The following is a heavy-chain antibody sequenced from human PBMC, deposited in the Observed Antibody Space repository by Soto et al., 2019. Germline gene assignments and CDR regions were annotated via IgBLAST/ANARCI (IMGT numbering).Heavy chain of an antibody. J-gene: IGHJ4*02. V-gene: IGHV4-31*03. CDR3: AREPTI. CDR1: GGSISAGGYY. CDR2: IYYSGST. Sequence: SETMCLTCTVSGGSISAGGYYWSCIRQHPGKGLEWIGYIYYSGSTYYNPSLKSRVTISVDTSKNQFSLKLSSVTAADTAVYYCAREPTIWGQGTLVPVSS. D-gene: IGHD1-26*01.